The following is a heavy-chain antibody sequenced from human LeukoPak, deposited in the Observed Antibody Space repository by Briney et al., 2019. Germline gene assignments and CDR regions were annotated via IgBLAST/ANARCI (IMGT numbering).Heavy chain of an antibody. J-gene: IGHJ4*02. D-gene: IGHD3-22*01. CDR2: IYYSGST. V-gene: IGHV4-59*01. Sequence: PSETLSLTCTVSGGSISSYYWSWIRQPPGKGLEWIGYIYYSGSTNYNPSLKSRVTISVDTSKNQFSLKLSSVTAADTAVYYCARGLHYYDSSGYSQLYYDYWGQGTLVTVSS. CDR1: GGSISSYY. CDR3: ARGLHYYDSSGYSQLYYDY.